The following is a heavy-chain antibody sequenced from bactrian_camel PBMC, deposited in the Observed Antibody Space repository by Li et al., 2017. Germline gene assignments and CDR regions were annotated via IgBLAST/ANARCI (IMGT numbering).Heavy chain of an antibody. J-gene: IGHJ6*01. V-gene: IGHV3S53*01. D-gene: IGHD3*01. CDR2: YAQHGST. Sequence: QLVESGGGSVQAGGSLRLSCNASQWSDKEHCLGWFRQAPGKQREGLASYAQHGSTTYADSVKGRFTISKDNAKSTLYLQMDSLTPEDTAMYYCAAGWGHCDLQTDFQAWGQGTQVTVS. CDR1: QWSDKEHC. CDR3: AAGWGHCDLQTDFQA.